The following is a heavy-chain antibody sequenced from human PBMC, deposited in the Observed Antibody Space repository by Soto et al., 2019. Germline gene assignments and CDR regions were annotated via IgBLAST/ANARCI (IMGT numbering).Heavy chain of an antibody. CDR1: GGSISSSSYY. Sequence: SETLSLTCTVSGGSISSSSYYWGWIRQPPGKGLEWIGSIYYSGSTYYNPSLKSRVTISVDTSKNQFSLKLSSVTAADPAVYYCARRAGYSSSWYFDYWGQGTLVTVSS. V-gene: IGHV4-39*01. CDR2: IYYSGST. J-gene: IGHJ4*02. D-gene: IGHD6-13*01. CDR3: ARRAGYSSSWYFDY.